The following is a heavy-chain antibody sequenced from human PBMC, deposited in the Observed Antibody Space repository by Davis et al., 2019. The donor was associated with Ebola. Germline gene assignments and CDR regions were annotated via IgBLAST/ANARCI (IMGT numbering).Heavy chain of an antibody. Sequence: GESLKTPRQGSGYSFPHYWIGRVRQMPGKGLEWMGIIYPGDSDTRYSPSFRGQVTISADKSISTAYLQWSSLRASDTAVYYCARGHDYGEFWGQGTLVTVSS. CDR1: GYSFPHYW. V-gene: IGHV5-51*01. J-gene: IGHJ4*02. CDR3: ARGHDYGEF. CDR2: IYPGDSDT.